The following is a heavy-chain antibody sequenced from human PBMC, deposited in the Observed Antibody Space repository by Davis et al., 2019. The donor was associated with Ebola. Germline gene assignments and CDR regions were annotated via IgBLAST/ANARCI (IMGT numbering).Heavy chain of an antibody. D-gene: IGHD2-2*01. CDR2: IIPMFDTV. V-gene: IGHV1-69*13. J-gene: IGHJ6*04. CDR3: SRGNVVPVPAAVTVYYYGMDV. Sequence: AASVKVPCKTSGGTFSSYGVNWVRQVPGKGLEWLGGIIPMFDTVNYAQNSQDRLTNSSDESTTIIYMELSSLQSADTAVYFCSRGNVVPVPAAVTVYYYGMDVWGKGTAVTVSS. CDR1: GGTFSSYG.